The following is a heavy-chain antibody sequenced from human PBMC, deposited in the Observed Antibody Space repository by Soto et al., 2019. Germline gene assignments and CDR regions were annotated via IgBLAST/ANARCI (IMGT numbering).Heavy chain of an antibody. J-gene: IGHJ1*01. D-gene: IGHD3-9*01. Sequence: TSETLSLTCTVSGGSISSSSYYWGWIRQPPGKGLEWIGSIYYSGSTYYNPSLKSRVTISVDTSKNQFSLKLSSVTAADTAVYYCARQGFDYDILTGYYTARYFQHWGQGTLVTVSS. CDR3: ARQGFDYDILTGYYTARYFQH. V-gene: IGHV4-39*01. CDR1: GGSISSSSYY. CDR2: IYYSGST.